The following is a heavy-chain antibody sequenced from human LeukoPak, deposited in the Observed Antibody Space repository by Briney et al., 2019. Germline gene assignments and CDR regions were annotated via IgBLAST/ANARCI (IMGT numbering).Heavy chain of an antibody. CDR2: IRSKANSYAT. D-gene: IGHD6-25*01. CDR3: TRHGYSSGGIC. V-gene: IGHV3-73*01. CDR1: GFTFSGSA. Sequence: TGGSLRLSCAASGFTFSGSAMHWVRQASGKGLEWVGRIRSKANSYATAYAASVKGRFTISRDDSKNTAYLQMNSLKTEDTAVYYCTRHGYSSGGICWGQGTLVTVSS. J-gene: IGHJ4*02.